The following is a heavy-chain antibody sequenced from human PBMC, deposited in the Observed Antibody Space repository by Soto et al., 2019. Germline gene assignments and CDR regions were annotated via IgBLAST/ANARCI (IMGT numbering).Heavy chain of an antibody. CDR2: INPNSGGT. V-gene: IGHV1-2*02. Sequence: QVQLVQSGAEVKKPGASVKVSCKASGYTFTGYYMHWVRQAPGQGLEWMGWINPNSGGTNYAQKFQGRVTMTRDTSINTAYMELSRLRSDDTAVYYCARGVILFGGVPLDAFDIWGQGTTVTVSS. CDR3: ARGVILFGGVPLDAFDI. D-gene: IGHD3-16*01. CDR1: GYTFTGYY. J-gene: IGHJ3*02.